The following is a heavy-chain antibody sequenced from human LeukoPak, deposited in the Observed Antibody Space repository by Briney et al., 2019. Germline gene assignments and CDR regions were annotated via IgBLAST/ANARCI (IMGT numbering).Heavy chain of an antibody. J-gene: IGHJ5*02. CDR2: ISGSGGST. D-gene: IGHD3-3*01. CDR3: ARTLYYDFSDHLFDP. CDR1: GFTFSSYA. Sequence: GGSLRLSCAASGFTFSSYAMSWVRQAPGKGLEWVSAISGSGGSTYYADSVKGRFTISRDNSKNTLYLQMNSLRAEDTAVYYCARTLYYDFSDHLFDPWGQGTLVTVSS. V-gene: IGHV3-23*01.